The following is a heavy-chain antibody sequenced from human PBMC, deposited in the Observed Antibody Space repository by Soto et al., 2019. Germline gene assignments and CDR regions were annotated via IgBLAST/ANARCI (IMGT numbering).Heavy chain of an antibody. CDR2: ISGGGDNT. V-gene: IGHV3-23*01. D-gene: IGHD3-3*01. CDR1: GFTFSSYA. Sequence: GSLRLSCAASGFTFSSYAMSWVRQAPGKGLEWVSVISGGGDNTYYADSVKGRFTISRDNSKNTLYLEMNSLRAEDSAVYYCARGRSPRRFSEAYFDYWGQGTLVTVSS. CDR3: ARGRSPRRFSEAYFDY. J-gene: IGHJ4*02.